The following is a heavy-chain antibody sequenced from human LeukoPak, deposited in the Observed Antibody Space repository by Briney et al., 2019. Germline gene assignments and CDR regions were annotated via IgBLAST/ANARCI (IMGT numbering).Heavy chain of an antibody. J-gene: IGHJ6*02. Sequence: SETLSLTCTVSGGSISSSSYYWGWVRQPPGKGLEWIGSIYYSGSTYYHPSLKSRITISVDTSKNQFSLKLSSVTAAYTAVYYCARLCEYYDFWSGYPNYYGMDVWGQGTTVTVSS. CDR3: ARLCEYYDFWSGYPNYYGMDV. CDR2: IYYSGST. V-gene: IGHV4-39*01. CDR1: GGSISSSSYY. D-gene: IGHD3-3*01.